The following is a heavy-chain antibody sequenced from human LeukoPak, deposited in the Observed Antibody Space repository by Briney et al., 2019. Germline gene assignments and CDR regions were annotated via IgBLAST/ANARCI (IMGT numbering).Heavy chain of an antibody. CDR1: GFTFSSYA. CDR2: ISGGGGSGGST. D-gene: IGHD2-15*01. V-gene: IGHV3-23*01. J-gene: IGHJ6*03. Sequence: PGGSLRLSCAASGFTFSSYAMSWVRQAPGKGLEWVSAISGGGGSGGSTYYADSVKGRFTISRDNAKNSLYLQMNSLRAEDTAVYYCARVLRYCSGGNCYSGGLGYMDVWGKGTTVTISS. CDR3: ARVLRYCSGGNCYSGGLGYMDV.